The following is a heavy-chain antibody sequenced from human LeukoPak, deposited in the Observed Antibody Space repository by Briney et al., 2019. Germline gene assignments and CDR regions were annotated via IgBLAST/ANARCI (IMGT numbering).Heavy chain of an antibody. CDR2: IYYSGGT. V-gene: IGHV4-59*12. J-gene: IGHJ5*02. Sequence: PSETLSLTCTVSGVSISSSYWSSVRQAPGKGLEWIVYIYYSGGTNYNPSLKSGVTISVDTSKKQFSLKLSSVTAADTAIDYCARYDSRTFKDVRIDWLDRWGQGILVTVSS. D-gene: IGHD3-22*01. CDR1: GVSISSSY. CDR3: ARYDSRTFKDVRIDWLDR.